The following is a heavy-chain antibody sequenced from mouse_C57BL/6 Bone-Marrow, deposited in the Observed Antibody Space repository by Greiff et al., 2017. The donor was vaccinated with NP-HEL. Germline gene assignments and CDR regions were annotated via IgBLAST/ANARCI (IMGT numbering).Heavy chain of an antibody. CDR3: ARLSGRGDY. Sequence: QVQLQQPGAELVMPGASVKLSCKASGYTFTSYWMHWVKQRPGQGLEWIGEIDPSDSYTNYNQKFKGKATLTVDKSSSTAYMQLSSLTSEDSAVYYCARLSGRGDYWGQGTTLTVSS. CDR2: IDPSDSYT. J-gene: IGHJ2*01. D-gene: IGHD1-3*01. V-gene: IGHV1-69*01. CDR1: GYTFTSYW.